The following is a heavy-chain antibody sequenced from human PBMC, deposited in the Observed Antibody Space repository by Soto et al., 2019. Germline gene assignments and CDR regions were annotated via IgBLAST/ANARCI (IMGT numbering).Heavy chain of an antibody. CDR3: ARAVYSSSPIGGNWFDP. CDR2: IIPIFGTA. D-gene: IGHD6-6*01. J-gene: IGHJ5*02. Sequence: ASVKVSCKASGGTFSSYAISWVRQAPGQGLEWMGGIIPIFGTANYAQKFQGGVTITADESTSTAYMELSSLRSEDTAVYYCARAVYSSSPIGGNWFDPWGQGTLVTVSS. CDR1: GGTFSSYA. V-gene: IGHV1-69*13.